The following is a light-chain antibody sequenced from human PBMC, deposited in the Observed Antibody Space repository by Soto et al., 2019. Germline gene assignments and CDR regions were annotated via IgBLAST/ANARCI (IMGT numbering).Light chain of an antibody. V-gene: IGKV1-5*03. CDR1: QTISSW. CDR3: QQYNGT. Sequence: DIQMTQSPSTLSASVGDRVTITCRASQTISSWLAWYQQKLGKAPKLLIYKASSLEGGVPSRFSGSGSGTEFTLTLSTLQPDDSATYYCQQYNGTFGQRTKVEVK. CDR2: KAS. J-gene: IGKJ1*01.